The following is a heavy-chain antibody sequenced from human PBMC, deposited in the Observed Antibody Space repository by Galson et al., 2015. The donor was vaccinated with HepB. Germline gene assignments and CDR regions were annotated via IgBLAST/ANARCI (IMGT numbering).Heavy chain of an antibody. V-gene: IGHV3-48*02. CDR1: GLTFSSYS. CDR3: AREDPAPDYYYYYYMDV. CDR2: ISSSSTI. Sequence: SLRLSCAASGLTFSSYSMNWVRQAPGKGLEWVSYISSSSTIYYADSVKGRFTISRDNAKNSLYLQMNSLRDEDTAVYYCAREDPAPDYYYYYYMDVWGKGTTVTVSS. J-gene: IGHJ6*03.